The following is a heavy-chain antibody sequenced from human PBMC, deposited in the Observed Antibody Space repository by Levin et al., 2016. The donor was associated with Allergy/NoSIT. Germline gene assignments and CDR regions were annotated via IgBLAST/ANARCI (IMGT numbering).Heavy chain of an antibody. CDR3: AKHKPRYGDHTRWYFDY. Sequence: SLKISCAASGFTFSDYAMHWVRQAPGKGLEWVSGISWSSGTTGYADSVKGRFTISRDNAKNSLYLQMNSLRSDDTAFYYCAKHKPRYGDHTRWYFDYWGQGTLVSVSS. V-gene: IGHV3-9*01. J-gene: IGHJ4*02. D-gene: IGHD4-17*01. CDR2: ISWSSGTT. CDR1: GFTFSDYA.